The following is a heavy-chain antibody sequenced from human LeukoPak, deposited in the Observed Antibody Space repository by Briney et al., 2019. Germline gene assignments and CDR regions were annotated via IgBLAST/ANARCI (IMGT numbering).Heavy chain of an antibody. CDR3: ARASGSYGSSTSCNDAFDI. J-gene: IGHJ3*02. CDR2: ISAYNGNT. V-gene: IGHV1-18*01. CDR1: RYTFLNHG. D-gene: IGHD2-2*01. Sequence: SVTVSYQPSRYTFLNHGIILLRQAPRQRLAGMGWISAYNGNTNYPLNLQGKVTMTTDPSTAQDSLELKTLTSAHTAVYYGARASGSYGSSTSCNDAFDIWGQGTMVTVSS.